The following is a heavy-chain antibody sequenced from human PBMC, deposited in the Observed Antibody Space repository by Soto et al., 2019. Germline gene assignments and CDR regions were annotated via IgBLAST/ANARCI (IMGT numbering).Heavy chain of an antibody. V-gene: IGHV2-5*02. J-gene: IGHJ4*03. D-gene: IGHD6-13*01. CDR3: AHATPHNSSRWLFDF. CDR1: GFSRSSSVGS. Sequence: QITLKESGPMLIRPTQTLTLTCTFSGFSRSSSVGSVGWIRQPPGQSLEWLALIYLDDDKAYSPSLKNTFTITKDNSKNPLVLTLTNVGHVDAGTYFCAHATPHNSSRWLFDFLGIGTLVTVSS. CDR2: IYLDDDK.